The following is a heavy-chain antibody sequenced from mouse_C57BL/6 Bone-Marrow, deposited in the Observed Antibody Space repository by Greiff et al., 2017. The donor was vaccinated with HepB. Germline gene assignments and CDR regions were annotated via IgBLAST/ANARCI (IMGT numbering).Heavy chain of an antibody. J-gene: IGHJ4*01. CDR1: GYTFTDYE. D-gene: IGHD1-1*01. CDR2: IDPETGGT. CDR3: TRGYYYGSSYAMDY. V-gene: IGHV1-15*01. Sequence: VKLQESGAELVRPGASVTLSCKASGYTFTDYEMHWVKQTPVHGLEWIGAIDPETGGTAYNQKFKGKAILTADKSSSTAYMELRSLTSEDSAVYYCTRGYYYGSSYAMDYWGQGTSVTVSS.